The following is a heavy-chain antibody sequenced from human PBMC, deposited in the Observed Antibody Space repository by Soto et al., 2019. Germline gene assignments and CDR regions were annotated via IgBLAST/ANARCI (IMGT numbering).Heavy chain of an antibody. V-gene: IGHV3-73*01. CDR1: GFTFSGSA. CDR2: IRSKANSYAT. Sequence: GGSLRLSCAASGFTFSGSAMHWVRQASGKGLEWVGRIRSKANSYATAYAASVKGRFTISRDDSKNTAYLQMNSLKTEDTAVYYCTRSEYAFFDYWGQGTLVTVSS. CDR3: TRSEYAFFDY. D-gene: IGHD2-2*01. J-gene: IGHJ4*02.